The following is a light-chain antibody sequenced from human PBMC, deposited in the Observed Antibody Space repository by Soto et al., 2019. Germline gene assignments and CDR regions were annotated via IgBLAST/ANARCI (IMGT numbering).Light chain of an antibody. Sequence: DIQMTQSPSAMSASVGDRVTITCRASPDISRFVAWFQQKPGKAPERLIYDTSSLQPGVPSRFIGSGSGTEFTLAISRLQPEDFATYYCLQHNSYPYTFGEGTKLEIK. CDR1: PDISRF. J-gene: IGKJ2*01. CDR3: LQHNSYPYT. CDR2: DTS. V-gene: IGKV1-17*03.